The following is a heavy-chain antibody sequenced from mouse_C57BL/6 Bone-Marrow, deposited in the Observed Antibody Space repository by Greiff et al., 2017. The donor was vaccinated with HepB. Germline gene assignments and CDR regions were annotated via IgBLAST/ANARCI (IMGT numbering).Heavy chain of an antibody. V-gene: IGHV5-16*01. CDR2: INYDGSST. J-gene: IGHJ2*01. Sequence: EVKLMESEGGLVQPGRSMKLSCTASGFTFSDYYMAWVRQVPEKGLEWVANINYDGSSTYYLDSLKSRFIISRDNAKNILYLQMSSLKSEDTATYYCARDLDYFDYWGQGTTLTVSS. CDR3: ARDLDYFDY. CDR1: GFTFSDYY.